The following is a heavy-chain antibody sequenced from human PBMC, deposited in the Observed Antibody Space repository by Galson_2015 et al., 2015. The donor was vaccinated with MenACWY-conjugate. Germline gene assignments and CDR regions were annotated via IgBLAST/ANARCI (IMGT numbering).Heavy chain of an antibody. D-gene: IGHD6-19*01. Sequence: SLRLSYAGAGFSFRNNRINYIHQAPVKGLERVSTISRWRIHTHYRVSVDRRFHISRHNVKDLVFLQISNLRVEDTAVYYCVASGWSILAGRPSFLDVWGKGTTVIVSS. CDR3: VASGWSILAGRPSFLDV. V-gene: IGHV3-21*06. J-gene: IGHJ6*04. CDR1: GFSFRNNR. CDR2: ISRWRIHT.